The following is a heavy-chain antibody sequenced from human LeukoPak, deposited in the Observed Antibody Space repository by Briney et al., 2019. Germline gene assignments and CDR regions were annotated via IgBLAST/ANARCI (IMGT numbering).Heavy chain of an antibody. J-gene: IGHJ5*02. CDR2: ISQDGSEK. CDR1: GFTFSSYW. CDR3: ARGGFRFFAH. D-gene: IGHD3-22*01. Sequence: GGSLRLSCAASGFTFSSYWMNWLRQAPGKGLEWVGNISQDGSEKYCVDLVQGRFTSSRDNVKKSLYLQMNSLRAEDTGVYYCARGGFRFFAHWGQGALVTVSS. V-gene: IGHV3-7*04.